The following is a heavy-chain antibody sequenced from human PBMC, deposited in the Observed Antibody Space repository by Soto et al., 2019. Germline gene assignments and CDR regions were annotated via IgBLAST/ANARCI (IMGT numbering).Heavy chain of an antibody. CDR1: NGVVTGYR. V-gene: IGHV4-34*01. J-gene: IGHJ6*02. D-gene: IGHD3-10*01. Sequence: PSYTQPHTCRIGNGVVTGYRWSWNRQPPGEGLEWIGEINTGGGTNLNPSLKSRVRLSMDASKNQFSLSLTSLAAADTGLYFCARGRMHFAPGNRLRYYGMDVWGQGTTVTVSS. CDR3: ARGRMHFAPGNRLRYYGMDV. CDR2: INTGGGT.